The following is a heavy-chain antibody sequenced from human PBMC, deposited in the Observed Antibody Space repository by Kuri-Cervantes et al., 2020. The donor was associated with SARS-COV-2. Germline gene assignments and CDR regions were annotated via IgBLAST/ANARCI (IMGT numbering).Heavy chain of an antibody. D-gene: IGHD1-26*01. V-gene: IGHV4-39*01. Sequence: SETLSLACTVSGGSISSSSYYWGWIRQPPGKGLEWIGSIYYSGSTYYNPSLKSRVTISVDTSKNQFSLKLSSVTAADTAVYYCARHEWEPYYFDYWGQGNLVTVSS. CDR2: IYYSGST. J-gene: IGHJ4*02. CDR1: GGSISSSSYY. CDR3: ARHEWEPYYFDY.